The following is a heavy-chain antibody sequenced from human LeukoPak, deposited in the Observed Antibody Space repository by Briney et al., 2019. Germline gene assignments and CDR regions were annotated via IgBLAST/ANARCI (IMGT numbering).Heavy chain of an antibody. D-gene: IGHD5-12*01. V-gene: IGHV3-72*01. CDR1: GFTFSDHY. CDR3: ARGEWLPYYYGMDV. J-gene: IGHJ6*02. CDR2: TRNKANSYTT. Sequence: GGSLRLSCAASGFTFSDHYMDWVRQAPGKGLEWVGRTRNKANSYTTEYAASVKGRFTISRDDSKNSLYLQMNSLKTEDTAVYYCARGEWLPYYYGMDVWGQGTTVTVSS.